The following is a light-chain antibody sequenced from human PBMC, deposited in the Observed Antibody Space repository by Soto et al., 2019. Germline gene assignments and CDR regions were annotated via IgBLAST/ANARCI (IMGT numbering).Light chain of an antibody. CDR3: QQSYSNPIT. CDR1: ENVFSY. V-gene: IGKV1-39*01. Sequence: DFQMTQSPSSLSASVGDRVTITCRASENVFSYVNWYQQKSGNAPKLLIFGTSSLHSGVPSGFRGSGSGTDFTLTISSLQPEDFATYYCQQSYSNPITFGGGTKVEMK. J-gene: IGKJ4*01. CDR2: GTS.